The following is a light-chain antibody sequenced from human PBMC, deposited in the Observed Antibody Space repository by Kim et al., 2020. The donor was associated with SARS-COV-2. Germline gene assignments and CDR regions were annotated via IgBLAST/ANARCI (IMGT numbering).Light chain of an antibody. V-gene: IGLV3-19*01. CDR3: NSRDSSGNHWV. J-gene: IGLJ3*02. CDR2: GKN. Sequence: ALGQTGRITWQGDSLRSYEASWYQQKPGQAPVLVIYGKNNRPSGIPDRFAGSRAGKTASLTITGEQAEDEADYYCNSRDSSGNHWVFGGGTKLTVL. CDR1: SLRSYE.